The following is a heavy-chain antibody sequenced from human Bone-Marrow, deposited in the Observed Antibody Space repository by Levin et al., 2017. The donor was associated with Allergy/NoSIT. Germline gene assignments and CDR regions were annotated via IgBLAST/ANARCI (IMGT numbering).Heavy chain of an antibody. J-gene: IGHJ4*02. CDR2: VSDGGDYT. CDR3: TQDDGTAYYSFDS. Sequence: PSETLSLTCAASGFTFSTYAMNWVRQAPGQGLEWVASVSDGGDYTFYADSVRRRFTISRDNSKNTLYLQMNSLRAGDTALYFCTQDDGTAYYSFDSWGQGTLVTVSS. CDR1: GFTFSTYA. D-gene: IGHD1-26*01. V-gene: IGHV3-23*01.